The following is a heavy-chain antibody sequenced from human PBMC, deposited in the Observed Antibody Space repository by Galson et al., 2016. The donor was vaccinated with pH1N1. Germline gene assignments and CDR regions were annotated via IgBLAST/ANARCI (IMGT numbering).Heavy chain of an antibody. V-gene: IGHV4-38-2*02. D-gene: IGHD2-15*01. CDR2: VYHSGHT. CDR3: ARNIGYSRGYYFDF. J-gene: IGHJ4*02. CDR1: GYSISNGYY. Sequence: SETLSLTCNVSGYSISNGYYWGWVRQPPGKGLEWIGSVYHSGHTYYTPSLQSRVTVPVDTSKNQFSLTLTSVTAADTAVYYCARNIGYSRGYYFDFWGQGTLLTVSS.